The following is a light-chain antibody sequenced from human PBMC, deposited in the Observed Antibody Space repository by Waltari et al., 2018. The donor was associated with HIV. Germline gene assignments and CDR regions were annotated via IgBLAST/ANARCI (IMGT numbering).Light chain of an antibody. CDR3: YSTDSSGRGV. CDR1: LPYKS. J-gene: IGLJ3*02. V-gene: IGLV3-10*01. CDR2: EAY. Sequence: SYEMPQPPSVSVSPGKTARLNCSGVLPYKSPFWDHQKSGQAPVVGIYEAYKRPSGIPVRFSGSRSGAMAILTISGAQVEDEGDYYCYSTDSSGRGVFGGGTKLTVL.